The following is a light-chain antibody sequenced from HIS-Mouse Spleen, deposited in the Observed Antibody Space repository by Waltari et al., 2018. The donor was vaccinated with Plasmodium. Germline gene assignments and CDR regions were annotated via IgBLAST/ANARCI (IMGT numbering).Light chain of an antibody. CDR2: KDS. V-gene: IGLV3-25*03. CDR3: QSADSSGTPNWV. J-gene: IGLJ3*02. CDR1: ALPKQY. Sequence: SYELTQPPSVSVSPGQTARITCSGAALPKQYAYWYQQKPGQAPVLVIYKDSERPSGITERFSGSSSGTTVTLTISGVQAEDEADYYCQSADSSGTPNWVFGGGTKLTVL.